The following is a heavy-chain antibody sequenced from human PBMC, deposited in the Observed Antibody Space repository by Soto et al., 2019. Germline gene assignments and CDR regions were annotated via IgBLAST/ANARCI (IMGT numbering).Heavy chain of an antibody. CDR1: GTTFSGSA. J-gene: IGHJ3*02. CDR2: IRSKANSYAT. V-gene: IGHV3-73*01. CDR3: TRTTAADAFDI. Sequence: PGGSLRLSCAASGTTFSGSAMHWVRQASGKGLEWVGRIRSKANSYATAYAASVKGRFTISRDDSKNTAYLQMNSLKTEDTAVYYCTRTTAADAFDIWGQGTMVTVS. D-gene: IGHD4-4*01.